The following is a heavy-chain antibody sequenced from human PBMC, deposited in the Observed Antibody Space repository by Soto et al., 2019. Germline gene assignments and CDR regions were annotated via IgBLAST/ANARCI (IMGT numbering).Heavy chain of an antibody. Sequence: QLQLQESGSGLVKPSQTLSLTCAVSGGSISSGGHSWSLIRQPPGKGLEWIGYIYHSGSTYYNPSLKSRVTISVDRSKYQFSLKLSSVTAADTAVYYCASAFGSSGYRWGQGTLVTVSS. CDR2: IYHSGST. D-gene: IGHD3-22*01. CDR1: GGSISSGGHS. J-gene: IGHJ4*02. V-gene: IGHV4-30-2*01. CDR3: ASAFGSSGYR.